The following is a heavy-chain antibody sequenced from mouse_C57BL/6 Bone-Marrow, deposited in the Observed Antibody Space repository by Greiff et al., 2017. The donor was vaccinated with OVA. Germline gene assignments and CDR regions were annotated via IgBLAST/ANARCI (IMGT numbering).Heavy chain of an antibody. V-gene: IGHV1-62-2*01. CDR2: FYPGSGSI. Sequence: QVQLQQSGAELVKPGASVKLSCKASGYTFTEYTIHWVKQRSGQGLEWIGWFYPGSGSIKYNEKFKDKATLTADKSSSTVYMELSRLTSEDSAVYFCARHGDHTAMVTTESYYFDYWGQGTTLTVSS. D-gene: IGHD2-2*01. J-gene: IGHJ2*01. CDR3: ARHGDHTAMVTTESYYFDY. CDR1: GYTFTEYT.